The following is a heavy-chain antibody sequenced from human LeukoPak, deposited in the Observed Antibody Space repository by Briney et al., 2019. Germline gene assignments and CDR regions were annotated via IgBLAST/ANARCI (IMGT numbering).Heavy chain of an antibody. CDR3: ARVTSYDFWSDSEYFQH. V-gene: IGHV1-3*01. CDR1: GYTFTSYA. J-gene: IGHJ1*01. Sequence: ASVKVSCTASGYTFTSYAMHWVRQAPGQRLEWMGWINAGNGNTKYSQKFQGRVTITRDTSASTAYMELSSLRSEDTAVYYCARVTSYDFWSDSEYFQHWGQDTLVTVSS. D-gene: IGHD3-3*01. CDR2: INAGNGNT.